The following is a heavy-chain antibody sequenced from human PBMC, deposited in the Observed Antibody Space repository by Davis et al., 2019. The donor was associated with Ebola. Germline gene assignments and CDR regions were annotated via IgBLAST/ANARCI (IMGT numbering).Heavy chain of an antibody. D-gene: IGHD5/OR15-5a*01. Sequence: HSQTLSLTCAISGDSVSGNIPAWNWIRQSPSRGLEWLGRTYYRSKWYNDYAVSVESRIIINSDTSKNQFSLHLNSVAPEDTAVYYCARVKVSTPNYYYMDVWGQGTTVTVSS. CDR3: ARVKVSTPNYYYMDV. J-gene: IGHJ6*02. CDR2: TYYRSKWYN. V-gene: IGHV6-1*01. CDR1: GDSVSGNIPA.